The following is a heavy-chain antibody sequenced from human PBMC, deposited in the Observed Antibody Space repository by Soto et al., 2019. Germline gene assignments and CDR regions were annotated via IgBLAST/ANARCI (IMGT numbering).Heavy chain of an antibody. V-gene: IGHV1-3*01. Sequence: QVPLVQSGAEVKKPGASVKVSCKASGYTFTSYAMHWVRQAPGQRLEWMGWINAGNGNTKYSQKFQGRVTITRDTSASTAYMELSSLRSEDTAVYYCARYDYDFWSGTLLFDPWGQGTLVTVSS. CDR1: GYTFTSYA. CDR3: ARYDYDFWSGTLLFDP. J-gene: IGHJ5*02. D-gene: IGHD3-3*01. CDR2: INAGNGNT.